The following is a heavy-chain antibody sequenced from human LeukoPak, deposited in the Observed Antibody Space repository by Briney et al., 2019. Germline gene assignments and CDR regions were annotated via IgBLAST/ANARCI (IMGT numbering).Heavy chain of an antibody. V-gene: IGHV4-39*07. CDR3: ARGYRITMVRGVPWFDP. Sequence: SETLSLTCSVSGGSISSSSYYWGWIRQPPGKGLEWIGSIYYSGSTYYNPSLKSRVTISVDTSKNQFSLKLSSVTAADTAVYYCARGYRITMVRGVPWFDPWGQGTLVTVSS. CDR1: GGSISSSSYY. J-gene: IGHJ5*02. D-gene: IGHD3-10*01. CDR2: IYYSGST.